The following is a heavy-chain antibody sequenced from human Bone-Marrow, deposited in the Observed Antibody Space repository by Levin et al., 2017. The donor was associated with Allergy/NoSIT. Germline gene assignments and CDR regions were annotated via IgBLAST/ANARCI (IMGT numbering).Heavy chain of an antibody. CDR2: ISHDGEAQ. CDR1: GFSFRNYG. Sequence: SCVASGFSFRNYGMHWVRQAPGKGLEWMAVISHDGEAQYYADSMRGRFTISRDNSKNTLYLEMNNVRIDDTAVYYCTKEYQVRAGPWAFDYWGLGTLVTVSS. J-gene: IGHJ4*02. V-gene: IGHV3-30*18. D-gene: IGHD1-26*01. CDR3: TKEYQVRAGPWAFDY.